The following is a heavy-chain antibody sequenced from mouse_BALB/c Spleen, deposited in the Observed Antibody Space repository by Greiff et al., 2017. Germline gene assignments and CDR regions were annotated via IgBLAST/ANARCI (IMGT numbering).Heavy chain of an antibody. CDR2: IWAGGST. CDR3: ARDQAHYGYDGFAY. Sequence: VKLMESGPGLVAPSQSLSITCTVSGFSLTSYGVHWVRQPPGKGLEWLGVIWAGGSTNYNSALMSRLSISKDNSKSQVFLKMNSLQTDDTAMYYCARDQAHYGYDGFAYWGQGTLVTVSA. CDR1: GFSLTSYG. J-gene: IGHJ3*01. V-gene: IGHV2-9*02. D-gene: IGHD2-2*01.